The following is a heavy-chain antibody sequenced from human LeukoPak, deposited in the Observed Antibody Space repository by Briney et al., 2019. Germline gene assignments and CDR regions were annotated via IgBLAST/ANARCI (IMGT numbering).Heavy chain of an antibody. CDR1: GGSISSSSYY. CDR3: ARLIWYGSGSYSYYFDY. Sequence: SETLSLTCTVSGGSISSSSYYWGWTRQPPGKGLEWIGSIYYDGSTYYNPSLKSRVTISVDTSKNQLPLKLGSVTAADTAVYYCARLIWYGSGSYSYYFDYWGQGTLVTVSP. V-gene: IGHV4-39*01. CDR2: IYYDGST. J-gene: IGHJ4*02. D-gene: IGHD3-10*01.